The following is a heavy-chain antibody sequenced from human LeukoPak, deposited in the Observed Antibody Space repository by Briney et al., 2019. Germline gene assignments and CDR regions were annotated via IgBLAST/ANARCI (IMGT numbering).Heavy chain of an antibody. Sequence: PGGSLRLSCAASGFTFSSYWMHWVRQAPGKGLVYVSRINSDRTSTSYADSVKGRFTISRDNAKNTLYLLMNSLRAEGTAVYYCARDIGYSPFDYWGQGTLVTVSS. CDR2: INSDRTST. J-gene: IGHJ4*02. V-gene: IGHV3-74*01. CDR3: ARDIGYSPFDY. CDR1: GFTFSSYW. D-gene: IGHD2-15*01.